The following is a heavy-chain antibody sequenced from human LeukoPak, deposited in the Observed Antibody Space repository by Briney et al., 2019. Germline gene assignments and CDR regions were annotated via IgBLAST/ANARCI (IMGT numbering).Heavy chain of an antibody. CDR2: INHSGST. Sequence: SETLSLTCTVSGGSISSGDYYWSWIRQPPGKGLEWIGEINHSGSTNYNPSLKSRVTISVDTSKNQFSLKLSSVTAADTAVYYCAVLVVVTAIDPMDVWGQGTTVTVSS. CDR1: GGSISSGDYY. V-gene: IGHV4-39*07. D-gene: IGHD2-21*02. J-gene: IGHJ6*02. CDR3: AVLVVVTAIDPMDV.